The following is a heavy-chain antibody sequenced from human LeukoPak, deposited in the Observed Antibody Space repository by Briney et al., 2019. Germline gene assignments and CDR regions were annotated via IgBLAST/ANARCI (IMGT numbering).Heavy chain of an antibody. D-gene: IGHD3-22*01. Sequence: AETQTLICAVYGGSFSGYYWSWIRQPPGKGLEWIGEINHSGSTKYNPSLKSRVTISGDTSKNQFSLKLRSVTAADTAVYYCARALERYYYDSSGYYADFDYWGQGALVPVSP. CDR3: ARALERYYYDSSGYYADFDY. J-gene: IGHJ4*02. CDR2: INHSGST. CDR1: GGSFSGYY. V-gene: IGHV4-34*01.